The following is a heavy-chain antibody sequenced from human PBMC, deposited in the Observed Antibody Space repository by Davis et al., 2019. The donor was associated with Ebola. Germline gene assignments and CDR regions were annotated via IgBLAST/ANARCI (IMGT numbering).Heavy chain of an antibody. V-gene: IGHV1-18*04. CDR1: AYTFTNYG. Sequence: ASVKVSCKASAYTFTNYGITWVRQAPGQGLEWMGWFNPHNGNTNYAQNVQGRVAMTTDTSTNTAYMEVGSLRSDDTAVYYCARAQFPTTSDHWGQGTLVTVSS. J-gene: IGHJ4*02. CDR2: FNPHNGNT. CDR3: ARAQFPTTSDH. D-gene: IGHD1-1*01.